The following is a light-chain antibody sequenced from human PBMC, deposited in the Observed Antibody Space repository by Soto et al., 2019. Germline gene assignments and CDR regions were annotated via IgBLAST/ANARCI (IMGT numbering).Light chain of an antibody. Sequence: NFMLTQPHSVSESPGKTVTIPCTRSSGSIASNYVQWYQQRPGSSPTTVIYEDNQRPSGVPDRFSGSIDSSSNSASLTISGLKTEDEADYYCQSYDSSNRDVVFGGGTKLTVL. CDR3: QSYDSSNRDVV. V-gene: IGLV6-57*01. J-gene: IGLJ2*01. CDR1: SGSIASNY. CDR2: EDN.